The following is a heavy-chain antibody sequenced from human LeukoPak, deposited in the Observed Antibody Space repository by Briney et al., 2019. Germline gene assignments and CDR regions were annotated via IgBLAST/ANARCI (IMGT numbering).Heavy chain of an antibody. J-gene: IGHJ6*03. CDR2: INPNSGGT. V-gene: IGHV1-2*02. CDR3: ARSYTLSYYYYMDV. Sequence: VASVKVSCKASGYTFIGDYMHWVRQAPGQGLEWMGWINPNSGGTNYAQKFQGRVTMTRDTSISTAYMELSRLRSDDTAVYYCARSYTLSYYYYMDVWGKGTTVTISS. CDR1: GYTFIGDY. D-gene: IGHD2-2*02.